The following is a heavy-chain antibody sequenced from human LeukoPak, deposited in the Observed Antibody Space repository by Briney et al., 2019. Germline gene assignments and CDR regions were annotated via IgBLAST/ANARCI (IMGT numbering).Heavy chain of an antibody. CDR2: INHSGST. J-gene: IGHJ5*02. D-gene: IGHD2-2*01. CDR1: GGSFSGYY. CDR3: ARGVKYQLLLNWFDP. Sequence: SETLSLTCAVYGGSFSGYYWSWIRLPPGKGLEWIWEINHSGSTNYNPSLKSRVTISVDTSKNQFSLKLSSVTAADTAVYYCARGVKYQLLLNWFDPWGQGTLVTVSS. V-gene: IGHV4-34*01.